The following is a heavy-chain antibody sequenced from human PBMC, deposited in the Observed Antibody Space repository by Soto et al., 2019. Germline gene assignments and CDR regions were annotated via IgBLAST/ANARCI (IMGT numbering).Heavy chain of an antibody. Sequence: SVKVSCKASGFTFSSYAISWVRQAPGQGLEWMGWIIPNFGTTNYAQKFQGRVTITADESTSTAYMELSSLRSEDTAVYYCARGILDACGGSTWLDPWGQGTLVTVSS. CDR2: IIPNFGTT. CDR1: GFTFSSYA. V-gene: IGHV1-69*13. D-gene: IGHD1-26*01. J-gene: IGHJ5*02. CDR3: ARGILDACGGSTWLDP.